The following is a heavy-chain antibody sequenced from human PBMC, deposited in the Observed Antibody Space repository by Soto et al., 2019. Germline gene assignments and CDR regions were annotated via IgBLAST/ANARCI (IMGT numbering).Heavy chain of an antibody. V-gene: IGHV3-30-3*01. J-gene: IGHJ4*02. CDR1: GFTFSTFP. CDR3: ARGGLGSGWYLFDS. CDR2: ISYAGSNE. Sequence: QVQLVESGGGVVQPGRSLRLSCAAYGFTFSTFPIHWVRQAPGKGLEWVAVISYAGSNEYYADCVKGRFTSSRDNAKHTLYLQMSGLRHEESGLYFCARGGLGSGWYLFDSCGQGTLVTVAS. D-gene: IGHD6-19*01.